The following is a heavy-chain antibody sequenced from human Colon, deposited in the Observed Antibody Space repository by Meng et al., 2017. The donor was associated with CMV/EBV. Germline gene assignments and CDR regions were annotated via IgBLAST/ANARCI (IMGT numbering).Heavy chain of an antibody. CDR2: YKKRGDNYIT. Sequence: GGSLRLSCAVSGFTMGDHWMDWVRQAPGKGLEWVGRYKKRGDNYITEYGVSVKGRVSISRDDSKNSLRLQMNSLRAEDTAIYYCAKPQGYHSYYYQYGMDVWGRGTAVTVSS. CDR1: GFTMGDHW. CDR3: AKPQGYHSYYYQYGMDV. V-gene: IGHV3-72*01. J-gene: IGHJ6*02. D-gene: IGHD2-2*01.